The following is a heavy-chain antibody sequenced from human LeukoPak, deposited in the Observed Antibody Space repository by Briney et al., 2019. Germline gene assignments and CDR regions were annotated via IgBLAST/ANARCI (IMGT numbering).Heavy chain of an antibody. CDR2: INHSGST. CDR3: ARGRYCSGGSCYGRYYYYYYGMDV. V-gene: IGHV4-34*01. J-gene: IGHJ6*02. CDR1: GGSFSGYY. Sequence: SETLSLTCAVYGGSFSGYYWSWIRQPPGKGLEWIGEINHSGSTNYNPSLKSRVTISVDTSKNQFSLNLSSVTPADTAVYYCARGRYCSGGSCYGRYYYYYYGMDVWGQGTTVTVSS. D-gene: IGHD2-15*01.